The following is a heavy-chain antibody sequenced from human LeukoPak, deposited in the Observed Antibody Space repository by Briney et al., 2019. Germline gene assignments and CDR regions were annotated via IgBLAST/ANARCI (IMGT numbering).Heavy chain of an antibody. D-gene: IGHD2-21*01. Sequence: PSETLSLTCTVSGGSISSSSYYWDWIRQPPGKGLEWIGSIYYSGGTYYNPSLKSRVTISVDTSKNQFSLKLSSVTAADTAVYYCARQKVKGPYYFDYWGQGTLVTVSS. J-gene: IGHJ4*02. CDR2: IYYSGGT. CDR1: GGSISSSSYY. V-gene: IGHV4-39*01. CDR3: ARQKVKGPYYFDY.